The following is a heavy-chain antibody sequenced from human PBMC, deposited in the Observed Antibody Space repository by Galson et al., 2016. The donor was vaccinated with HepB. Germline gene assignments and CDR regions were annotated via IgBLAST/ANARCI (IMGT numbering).Heavy chain of an antibody. CDR1: GYSFTSHW. CDR3: ARSSEVATICSGWAFDI. D-gene: IGHD5-12*01. J-gene: IGHJ3*02. V-gene: IGHV5-51*01. Sequence: QSGAEVKKSGDSLKISCKAFGYSFTSHWIAWVRQVPGKGLEWMGIIYPGDSDTRYSPSFQGQVTISVDKSIRTAYLQWSSLRASDTAMYYCARSSEVATICSGWAFDIWGQGTRVTVSS. CDR2: IYPGDSDT.